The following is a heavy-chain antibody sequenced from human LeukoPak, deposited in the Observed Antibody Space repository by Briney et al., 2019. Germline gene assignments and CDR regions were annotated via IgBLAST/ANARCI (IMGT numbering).Heavy chain of an antibody. J-gene: IGHJ4*02. CDR2: INLSGST. Sequence: SETLSLTCAVYGGSFSGYYSSGIRQPPGKGLEWIGEINLSGSTNYNPSIKSRVTISVDTSKNQFSLKLSSVTAAATAVYYCARGRYVWGSYRAYFDYWGQGTLVTVSS. V-gene: IGHV4-34*01. D-gene: IGHD3-16*02. CDR1: GGSFSGYY. CDR3: ARGRYVWGSYRAYFDY.